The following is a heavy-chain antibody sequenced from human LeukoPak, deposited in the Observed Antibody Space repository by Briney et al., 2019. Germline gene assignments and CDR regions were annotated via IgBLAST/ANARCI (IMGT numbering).Heavy chain of an antibody. Sequence: PSETLSLTCTVSGGSVSSGSYYWSWIRQPPGKGLEWIGYIYYSGSTYYNPSLKSRVTISVDTSKNQFSLKLSSVAAADTAVYYCASRVGYYDSSGYPFDPWGQGTLVTVSS. D-gene: IGHD3-22*01. CDR2: IYYSGST. CDR1: GGSVSSGSYY. V-gene: IGHV4-30-4*01. J-gene: IGHJ5*02. CDR3: ASRVGYYDSSGYPFDP.